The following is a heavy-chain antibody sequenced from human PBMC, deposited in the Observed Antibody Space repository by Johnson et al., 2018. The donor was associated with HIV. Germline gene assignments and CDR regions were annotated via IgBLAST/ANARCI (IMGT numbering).Heavy chain of an antibody. D-gene: IGHD2-21*02. CDR2: INWNGGST. V-gene: IGHV3-20*04. CDR3: ARAPRAFCDGDCYPNAFGI. Sequence: VQLVESGGGVARPGGSLRLSCAASGFTFDDYGMSWVRQAPGKGLEWVSGINWNGGSTGYADSVKGRFTISRDNTKNSLYLQMNSLRAEDTAVYYCARAPRAFCDGDCYPNAFGIWGQGTVVTVSS. J-gene: IGHJ3*02. CDR1: GFTFDDYG.